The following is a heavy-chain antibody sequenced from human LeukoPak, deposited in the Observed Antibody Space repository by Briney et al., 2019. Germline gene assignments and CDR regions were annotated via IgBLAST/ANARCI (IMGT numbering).Heavy chain of an antibody. D-gene: IGHD3-16*01. CDR2: IYYSGST. CDR1: GGSISSSSYY. V-gene: IGHV4-39*07. Sequence: PSETLSLTCTVSGGSISSSSYYWGWIRQPPGKGLEWIGSIYYSGSTYYNPSLKSRVTISVDTSKNQFSLKLTSVTAADTAIYYCARDPVEWGTNDYWGQGTLVTVSS. J-gene: IGHJ4*02. CDR3: ARDPVEWGTNDY.